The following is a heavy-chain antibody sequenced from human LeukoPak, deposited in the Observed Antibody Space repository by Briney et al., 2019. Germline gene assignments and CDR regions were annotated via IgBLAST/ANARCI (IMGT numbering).Heavy chain of an antibody. J-gene: IGHJ5*02. V-gene: IGHV4-38-2*02. CDR1: GYSISSGYY. D-gene: IGHD2-15*01. CDR3: ARGHCSGGSCYFSAWFDP. CDR2: INHSGST. Sequence: SSETLSLTCTVSGYSISSGYYWAWIRQPPGKGLEWIGEINHSGSTNYNPSLKSRVTISVDTSKNQFSLKLSSVTAADTAVYYCARGHCSGGSCYFSAWFDPWGQGTLVTVSS.